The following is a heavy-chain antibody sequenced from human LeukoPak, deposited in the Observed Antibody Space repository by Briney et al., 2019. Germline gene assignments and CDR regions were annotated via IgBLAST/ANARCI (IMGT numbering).Heavy chain of an antibody. D-gene: IGHD1-1*01. CDR1: GGSISSGDYS. CDR2: ICQSGST. CDR3: ARVGSDWSDVRYNWFDP. Sequence: PSQTLSLTCSVSGGSISSGDYSWSWIRQPPGKGLEWIGYICQSGSTYYNPSLKSRVTISVDRSMNQFSLKLSSVTAADTAVYYCARVGSDWSDVRYNWFDPWGQGTLVTVSS. J-gene: IGHJ5*02. V-gene: IGHV4-30-2*01.